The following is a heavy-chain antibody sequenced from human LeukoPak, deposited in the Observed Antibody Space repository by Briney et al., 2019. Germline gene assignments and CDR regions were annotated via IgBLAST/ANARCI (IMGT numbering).Heavy chain of an antibody. J-gene: IGHJ4*02. D-gene: IGHD6-19*01. CDR1: GGSFSGYY. V-gene: IGHV4-34*01. CDR2: INHSGST. CDR3: ARKKSSGWSTPANYFDY. Sequence: SETLSLTCAVYGGSFSGYYRSWIRQPPGKGLEWIGEINHSGSTNYNPSLKSRVTISVDTSKNQFSLKLSSVTAADTAVYYCARKKSSGWSTPANYFDYWGQGTPVTVSS.